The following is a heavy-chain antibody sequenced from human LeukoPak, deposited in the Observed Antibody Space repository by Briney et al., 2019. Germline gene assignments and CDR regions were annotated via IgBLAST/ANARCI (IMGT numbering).Heavy chain of an antibody. D-gene: IGHD3-3*01. J-gene: IGHJ5*02. V-gene: IGHV6-1*01. CDR3: ARDQAPYDFWSGYYTVNWFDP. Sequence: SQTLSLTCAISGDSVSSNSAAWNWIRQSPSRGLEWLGRTYYRSKWYNDYAVSVKSRITINPDTSKNQFSLQLNSVTPEDTAVYYCARDQAPYDFWSGYYTVNWFDPWGQGTLVTVSS. CDR2: TYYRSKWYN. CDR1: GDSVSSNSAA.